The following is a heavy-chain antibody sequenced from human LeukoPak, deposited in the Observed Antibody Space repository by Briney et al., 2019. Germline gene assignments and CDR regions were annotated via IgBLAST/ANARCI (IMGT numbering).Heavy chain of an antibody. Sequence: SETLSLTCAVYSGSFSGYYWSWIRQPPGKGLEWIGEINHSGSTNYNPSLKSRVTISVDTSKNQFSLNLSTVTAADTAVYFCARVTLFRGAQIDSWGQGTLVTVSS. CDR3: ARVTLFRGAQIDS. V-gene: IGHV4-34*01. CDR2: INHSGST. J-gene: IGHJ4*02. CDR1: SGSFSGYY. D-gene: IGHD3-10*01.